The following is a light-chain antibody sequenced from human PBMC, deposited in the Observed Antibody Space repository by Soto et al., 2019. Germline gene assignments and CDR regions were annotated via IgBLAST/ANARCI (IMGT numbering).Light chain of an antibody. V-gene: IGLV2-8*01. CDR1: SSDVGGYNY. CDR3: NSYAGSNTLYV. J-gene: IGLJ1*01. Sequence: QSALTQPPSASGSPGQSVTISCTGTSSDVGGYNYVSWYQQHLGKAPQLMIYEVSKRPSGVPDLFSGSKSGNSASLTVSGLQADDEADDYCNSYAGSNTLYVFGTGTMGTAL. CDR2: EVS.